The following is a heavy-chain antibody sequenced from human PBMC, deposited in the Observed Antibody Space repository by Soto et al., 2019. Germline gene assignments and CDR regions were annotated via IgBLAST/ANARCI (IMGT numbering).Heavy chain of an antibody. D-gene: IGHD3-22*01. J-gene: IGHJ5*02. CDR2: IYYSGST. CDR3: ARDVYYYDSSGYYSNWFDP. Sequence: SETLSLTCTVSGGSISSGGYYWSWIHQHPGKGLEWIGYIYYSGSTYYNPSLKSRVTISVDTSKNQFSLKLSSVTAADTAVYYCARDVYYYDSSGYYSNWFDPWGQGTLVTVSS. CDR1: GGSISSGGYY. V-gene: IGHV4-31*03.